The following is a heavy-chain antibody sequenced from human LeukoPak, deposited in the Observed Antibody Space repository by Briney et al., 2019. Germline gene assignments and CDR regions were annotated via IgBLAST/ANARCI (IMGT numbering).Heavy chain of an antibody. J-gene: IGHJ1*01. V-gene: IGHV4-30-2*01. D-gene: IGHD1-26*01. Sequence: PSQTLSLTCTVSGVSISSGGYYWSWIRQPPGKGLEWIGYIYHSGSTYYNPSLKSRVTISVDRSKNQFSLKLSSVTAADTAVYYCARDNSGSYYSYFQHWGQGTLVTVSS. CDR2: IYHSGST. CDR1: GVSISSGGYY. CDR3: ARDNSGSYYSYFQH.